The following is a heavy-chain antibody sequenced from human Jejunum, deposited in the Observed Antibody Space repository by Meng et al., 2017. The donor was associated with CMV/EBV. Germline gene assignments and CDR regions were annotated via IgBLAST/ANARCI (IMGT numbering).Heavy chain of an antibody. V-gene: IGHV7-4-1*02. CDR1: GYTFTSYA. D-gene: IGHD6-19*01. Sequence: QVQVVKPVSEMKKAGSSVKVSCTVSGYTFTSYAMNWVRQAPGQGLEWMGWINTNTGNPTYAQGFTGRFVFSLDTSVSTAYLQISSLKAEDTAVYYCARDKIAVAGITGDYWGQGTLVTVSS. CDR3: ARDKIAVAGITGDY. CDR2: INTNTGNP. J-gene: IGHJ4*02.